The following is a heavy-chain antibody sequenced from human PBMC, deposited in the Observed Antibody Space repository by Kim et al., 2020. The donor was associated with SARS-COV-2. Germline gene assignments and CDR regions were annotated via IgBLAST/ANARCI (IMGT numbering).Heavy chain of an antibody. CDR3: ARRSGSGFDY. V-gene: IGHV4-4*07. Sequence: SETLSLTCTVSGGSISSYFCNWIRQPAGRGLEWIGRIHTSGSTNYNPSLNSRVTMSLDASKSQFSLRLSSVTAADTAIYYCARRSGSGFDYWGQGILVTVSS. J-gene: IGHJ4*02. CDR1: GGSISSYF. CDR2: IHTSGST. D-gene: IGHD3-10*01.